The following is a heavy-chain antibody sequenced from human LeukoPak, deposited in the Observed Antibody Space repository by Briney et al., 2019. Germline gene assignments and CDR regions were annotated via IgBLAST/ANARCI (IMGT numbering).Heavy chain of an antibody. J-gene: IGHJ5*02. D-gene: IGHD6-13*01. Sequence: SETLSLTCTVSGGSISTYYWSWIRQSPGKGLEWIGYINYSGSTIYNPSLQSRVTISVDTSKNQFSLKLSSVTAADTAVYYCARQGFVSSWYRHWFDPWGQGTLVTVSS. CDR3: ARQGFVSSWYRHWFDP. V-gene: IGHV4-59*08. CDR2: INYSGST. CDR1: GGSISTYY.